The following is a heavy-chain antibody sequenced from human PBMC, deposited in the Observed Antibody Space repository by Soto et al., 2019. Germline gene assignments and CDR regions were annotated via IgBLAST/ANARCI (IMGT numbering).Heavy chain of an antibody. Sequence: PGESLKISCNGSGYSFTSYWISWVRQMPGKGLEWMGRIDPSDSYTNYSPSFQGHVTISADKSISTAYLQWSSLKASDTAMYYCARDNGYYDSSGPAEIDYWGQGTLVTVSS. CDR2: IDPSDSYT. CDR1: GYSFTSYW. CDR3: ARDNGYYDSSGPAEIDY. J-gene: IGHJ4*02. D-gene: IGHD3-22*01. V-gene: IGHV5-10-1*01.